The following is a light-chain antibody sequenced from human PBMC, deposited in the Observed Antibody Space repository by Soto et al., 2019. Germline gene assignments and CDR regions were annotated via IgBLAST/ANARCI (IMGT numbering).Light chain of an antibody. J-gene: IGLJ2*01. CDR3: CAYARSGTFVR. V-gene: IGLV2-23*03. Sequence: QSVLTQPASVSGSPGKSITISCTGASSDVGTFDHVSWYQQHPGKAPLLIIYEGTKRPSGVSDRVSGSESDNTASLTISGLQAEDEADYYCCAYARSGTFVRFGGGTKLTVL. CDR2: EGT. CDR1: SSDVGTFDH.